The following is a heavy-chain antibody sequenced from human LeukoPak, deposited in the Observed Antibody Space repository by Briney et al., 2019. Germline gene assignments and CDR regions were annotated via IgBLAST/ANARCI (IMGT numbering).Heavy chain of an antibody. Sequence: PSETLSLTCTVSGGSIRSYYCSWIRQPPGKGLEWVGYVYYSGSTSYNPSLKSRVTISVDASKNQFSLKLSSVTAADTAVYYCARHFTGPGTYTPYFGMDVWGKGTTVTVSS. J-gene: IGHJ6*04. D-gene: IGHD3-16*01. CDR3: ARHFTGPGTYTPYFGMDV. CDR2: VYYSGST. V-gene: IGHV4-59*08. CDR1: GGSIRSYY.